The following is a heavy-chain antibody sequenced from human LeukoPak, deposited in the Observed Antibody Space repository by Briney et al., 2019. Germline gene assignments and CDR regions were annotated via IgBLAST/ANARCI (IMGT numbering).Heavy chain of an antibody. Sequence: GGSLRLSCVASGLPIGDFAMHWVRQAPGKGLEWVSLISGDGGSTYYADSVKGRFTISRDNSKNSLYLQMNSLRTEDTALYYCAKDSISSSFYYYYYGMDVWGQGTTVTVSS. V-gene: IGHV3-43*02. J-gene: IGHJ6*02. CDR1: GLPIGDFA. CDR3: AKDSISSSFYYYYYGMDV. CDR2: ISGDGGST. D-gene: IGHD6-6*01.